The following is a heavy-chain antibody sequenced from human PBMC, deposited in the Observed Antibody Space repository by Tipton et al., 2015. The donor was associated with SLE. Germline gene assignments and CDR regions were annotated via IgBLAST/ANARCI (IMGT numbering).Heavy chain of an antibody. CDR2: ISTSNSGGII. Sequence: SLRLSCVGSGVTLSNYEMNWVRQAPGKGLEWVSYISTSNSGGIIRYAASVKGRFTISRDNAKNSLYLQMDSLRAEDAAVYYCASNPSYFGSGEYIDWGQGTLVTVSS. D-gene: IGHD3-10*01. CDR1: GVTLSNYE. V-gene: IGHV3-48*03. CDR3: ASNPSYFGSGEYID. J-gene: IGHJ4*02.